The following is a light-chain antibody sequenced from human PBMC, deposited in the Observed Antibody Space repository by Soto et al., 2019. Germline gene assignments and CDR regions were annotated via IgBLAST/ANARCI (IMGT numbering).Light chain of an antibody. Sequence: DIQLTQSPSFLSASVGDRVTITCRASQGISSYLAWYQQKPGKAPKLLIYAASTLQSGVPSRFSGSGSGTEFTITISSPQPEDFATYYCQQLNSYPVTFGQGTRLEIK. J-gene: IGKJ5*01. CDR1: QGISSY. CDR2: AAS. CDR3: QQLNSYPVT. V-gene: IGKV1-9*01.